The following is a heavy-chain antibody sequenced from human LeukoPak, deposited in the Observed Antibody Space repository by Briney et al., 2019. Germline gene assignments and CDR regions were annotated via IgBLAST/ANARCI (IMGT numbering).Heavy chain of an antibody. J-gene: IGHJ4*02. Sequence: SETLSLTCPVSGYSISSGYYWGWIRQPPRKGLEWIGRIYHSGSTYYNPSLKSRVTISVDTSKNHFSLKMSSVTAADTSVYYCARGSAVRNYYDSSGYYYDYFDYWGQGTLVTVSS. CDR3: ARGSAVRNYYDSSGYYYDYFDY. V-gene: IGHV4-38-2*02. D-gene: IGHD3-22*01. CDR1: GYSISSGYY. CDR2: IYHSGST.